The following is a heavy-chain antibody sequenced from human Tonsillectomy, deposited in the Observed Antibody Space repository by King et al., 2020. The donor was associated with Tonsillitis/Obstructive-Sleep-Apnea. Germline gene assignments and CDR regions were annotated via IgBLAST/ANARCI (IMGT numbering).Heavy chain of an antibody. D-gene: IGHD3-16*01. CDR3: GREGDLDAFDI. J-gene: IGHJ3*02. CDR2: IYYSEIT. Sequence: QLQESGPGLVKPSETLSLTCTVSGGSISGYYWSWIRQPPGKGLEWIGYIYYSEITNYNPSLKSRVTISLDTPKNHFSLKVSSVTAADTAVYYFGREGDLDAFDIWGQGTMVTVSS. CDR1: GGSISGYY. V-gene: IGHV4-59*01.